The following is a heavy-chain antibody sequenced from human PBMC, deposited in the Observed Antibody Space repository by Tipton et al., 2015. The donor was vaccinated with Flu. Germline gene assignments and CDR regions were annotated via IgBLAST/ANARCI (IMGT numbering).Heavy chain of an antibody. CDR2: ISSGSSYI. V-gene: IGHV3-21*01. Sequence: SLRLSCAASGFTFSSYSMNWVRQAPGKGLEWVSSISSGSSYIYYADSVKGRFTISRDNAKNSLYLQMNSLRAEDTAVYYCARAYKGGLSSSWSQGLDYWGQGTLVTVSS. CDR1: GFTFSSYS. D-gene: IGHD6-13*01. J-gene: IGHJ4*02. CDR3: ARAYKGGLSSSWSQGLDY.